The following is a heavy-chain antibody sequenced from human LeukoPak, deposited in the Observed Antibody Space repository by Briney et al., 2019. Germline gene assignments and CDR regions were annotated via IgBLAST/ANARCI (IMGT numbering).Heavy chain of an antibody. CDR3: ARDGTIFPNWFDP. V-gene: IGHV4-38-2*02. Sequence: SETLSLTCTVSGYSISSGYYWGWIRQPPGKGLEWIGSIYHSGSTYYNPSLKSRVTISVDTSKNQFSLKLSSVTAADTAVYYCARDGTIFPNWFDPWGQGTLVTVSS. CDR2: IYHSGST. J-gene: IGHJ5*02. CDR1: GYSISSGYY. D-gene: IGHD3-3*01.